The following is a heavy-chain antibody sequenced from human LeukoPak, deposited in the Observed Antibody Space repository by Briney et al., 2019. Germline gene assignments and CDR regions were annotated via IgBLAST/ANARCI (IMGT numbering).Heavy chain of an antibody. Sequence: PGGSLRLSWAASGFTFSSYSMSWVRQPPGKGLEWVSSISGSGGSTYYADSVKGRFTISRDNSKNTLYLQMNSLRAEATAVYYCAQFPWGRGWYSSFDPWGQGTLVTVSS. J-gene: IGHJ5*02. CDR1: GFTFSSYS. CDR3: AQFPWGRGWYSSFDP. V-gene: IGHV3-23*01. D-gene: IGHD6-19*01. CDR2: ISGSGGST.